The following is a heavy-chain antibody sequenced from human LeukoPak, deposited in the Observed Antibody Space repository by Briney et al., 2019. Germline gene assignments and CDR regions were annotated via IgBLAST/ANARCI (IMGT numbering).Heavy chain of an antibody. Sequence: GGSLRLSCGASGVTFSSYWLSWVCQAPGRGLEWLGKIMQDGSVKNNVDSVKGRFTIYRDTAKHSLYLQMNSRRAEDTAVYYCARGGGFLDHWGQGTLVTVSS. CDR3: ARGGGFLDH. D-gene: IGHD2-15*01. V-gene: IGHV3-7*04. CDR2: IMQDGSVK. CDR1: GVTFSSYW. J-gene: IGHJ4*02.